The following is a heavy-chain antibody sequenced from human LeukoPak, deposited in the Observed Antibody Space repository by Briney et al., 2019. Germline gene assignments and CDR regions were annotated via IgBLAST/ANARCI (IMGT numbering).Heavy chain of an antibody. D-gene: IGHD1-26*01. V-gene: IGHV4-61*02. CDR3: ANGRAKYSFDY. CDR2: THTSGTT. Sequence: SETLSLTCTVSSGSISSGSYYWSWIRQPAGKGLEWVGRTHTSGTTNYNPSLESRVTVSVDTSKNQFSLKLISATAADTAVYYCANGRAKYSFDYWGQGTLVTVSS. CDR1: SGSISSGSYY. J-gene: IGHJ4*02.